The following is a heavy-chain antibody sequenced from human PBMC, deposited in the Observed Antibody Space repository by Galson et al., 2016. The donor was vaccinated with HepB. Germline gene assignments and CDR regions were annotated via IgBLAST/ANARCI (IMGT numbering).Heavy chain of an antibody. CDR2: VNGNGVRT. J-gene: IGHJ4*02. CDR1: GFTFSSYA. CDR3: AKGIGYYDSSGYDNFDN. Sequence: SLRLSCAASGFTFSSYAMSWVRQAPGKGLEWVSTVNGNGVRTYYADSVKGRFTISRDNSKNTLYLQMNSLRVEDTAVYYCAKGIGYYDSSGYDNFDNWGQGTLVTVSS. D-gene: IGHD3-22*01. V-gene: IGHV3-23*01.